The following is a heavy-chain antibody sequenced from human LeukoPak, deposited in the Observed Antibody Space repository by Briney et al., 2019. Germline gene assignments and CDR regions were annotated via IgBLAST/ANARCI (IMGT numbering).Heavy chain of an antibody. J-gene: IGHJ4*02. Sequence: PSEPLSLTCTVSGGSLSPYYWSWIRQPPGKGLEWIGYIYYTGSTDYNPSLKSRVTISLDTSKHQFSLRLTSVTTADTAVYYCARGAYDSGSYQYFFDYWGQGTLVTVSS. D-gene: IGHD3-10*01. CDR3: ARGAYDSGSYQYFFDY. CDR1: GGSLSPYY. V-gene: IGHV4-59*01. CDR2: IYYTGST.